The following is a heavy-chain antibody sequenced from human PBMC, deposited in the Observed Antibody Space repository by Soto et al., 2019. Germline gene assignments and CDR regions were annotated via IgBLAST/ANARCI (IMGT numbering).Heavy chain of an antibody. Sequence: SVKVSCKASGGTFSSYAISWVRQAPGQGLEWMGGIIPIFGTANYAQKFQGRVTITADESTSTAYMELSSLRSEDTAVYYCARRFQPTKCYYYYGMDVWGQGTTVTVSS. V-gene: IGHV1-69*13. J-gene: IGHJ6*02. CDR2: IIPIFGTA. CDR1: GGTFSSYA. D-gene: IGHD3-3*01. CDR3: ARRFQPTKCYYYYGMDV.